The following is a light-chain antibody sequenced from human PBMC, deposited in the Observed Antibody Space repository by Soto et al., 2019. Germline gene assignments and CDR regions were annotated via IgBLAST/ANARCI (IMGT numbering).Light chain of an antibody. V-gene: IGKV1-39*01. Sequence: DIQMTQSPSSLSASVGDTVTITCRASQTIGTYLTLYQQRPVKAPRLLIYEAFTFQIGVPARFSGSAIGTEFTLTISDLRPCGFATYHCQETYSPLLAFGGGTRVDLK. CDR2: EAF. CDR1: QTIGTY. J-gene: IGKJ4*01. CDR3: QETYSPLLA.